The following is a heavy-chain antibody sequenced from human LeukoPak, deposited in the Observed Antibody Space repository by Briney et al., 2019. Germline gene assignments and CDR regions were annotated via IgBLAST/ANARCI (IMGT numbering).Heavy chain of an antibody. J-gene: IGHJ4*02. CDR3: ARASGSYVGQFDY. V-gene: IGHV1-69*02. CDR2: IIPILGIA. Sequence: SVKVSCKASGGTFSSYTISWVRQAPGQGLEWMGRIIPILGIANYAQKFQGRVTITADKSTSTAYMELSSLRSEDTAVYYCARASGSYVGQFDYWGQGTLVTVSS. D-gene: IGHD1-26*01. CDR1: GGTFSSYT.